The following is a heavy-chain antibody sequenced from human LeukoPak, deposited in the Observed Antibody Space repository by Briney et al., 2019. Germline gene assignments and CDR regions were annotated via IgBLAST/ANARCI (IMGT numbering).Heavy chain of an antibody. CDR2: INADGSTI. CDR3: ARGFLRRGSPVDF. D-gene: IGHD2/OR15-2a*01. Sequence: PGGSLRLSCSASGFTSSSPWMHWVRQAPGKGLVWVSRINADGSTINYADSVEGRFTISRDNAKNTLYLQMNSLRAEDTAVYFCARGFLRRGSPVDFWGQGTPVTVTS. V-gene: IGHV3-74*01. CDR1: GFTSSSPW. J-gene: IGHJ4*02.